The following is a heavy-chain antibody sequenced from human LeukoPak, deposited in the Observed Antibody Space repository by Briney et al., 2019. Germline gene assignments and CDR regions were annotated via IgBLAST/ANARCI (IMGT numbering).Heavy chain of an antibody. CDR2: IYPGDSDT. V-gene: IGHV5-51*01. CDR1: GYSFTSYW. D-gene: IGHD2-2*01. CDR3: ARLIGSRAHYFDY. Sequence: GESLKISCKGSGYSFTSYWIGWVRQMPGKGLEWMGIIYPGDSDTRYSPSFQGQVTISADKSNSTAHLQWSSLKASDTAMYYCARLIGSRAHYFDYWGQGTLVTVSS. J-gene: IGHJ4*02.